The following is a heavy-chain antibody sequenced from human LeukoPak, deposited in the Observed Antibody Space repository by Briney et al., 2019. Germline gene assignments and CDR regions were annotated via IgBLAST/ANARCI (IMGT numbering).Heavy chain of an antibody. CDR2: IWSDGSNK. CDR1: GFTFRSIG. V-gene: IGHV3-33*01. J-gene: IGHJ4*02. D-gene: IGHD6-19*01. Sequence: PGGSLRLSCAASGFTFRSIGMHWVRQAPGKGLEWVAVIWSDGSNKYYADSVKGRFTISRDNSKNTLHLQMNSLRAENTAVYYCARASSSGWSYVDSWGQGTRVTVSS. CDR3: ARASSSGWSYVDS.